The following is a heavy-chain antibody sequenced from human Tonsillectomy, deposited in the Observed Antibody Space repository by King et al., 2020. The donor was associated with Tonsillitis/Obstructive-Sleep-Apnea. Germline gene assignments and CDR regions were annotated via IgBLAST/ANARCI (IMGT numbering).Heavy chain of an antibody. Sequence: QLQESGPGLVKPSETLSLTCTVSGGPISSYYWSWIRQPPGKGLEWIGYIYYSGSTHYNPSLKSRVTISVDTSKNQFSLKLSSVTAADTAVYYCARDRWANWYFDLWGRGTLVTVSS. CDR3: ARDRWANWYFDL. J-gene: IGHJ2*01. D-gene: IGHD4-23*01. V-gene: IGHV4-59*01. CDR2: IYYSGST. CDR1: GGPISSYY.